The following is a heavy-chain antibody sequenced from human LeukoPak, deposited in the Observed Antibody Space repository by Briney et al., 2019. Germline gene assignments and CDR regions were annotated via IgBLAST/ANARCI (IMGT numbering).Heavy chain of an antibody. CDR3: ATLRFLEWFSYYYYMDV. J-gene: IGHJ6*03. CDR1: GYTFTDYY. D-gene: IGHD3-3*01. CDR2: VDPEDGET. V-gene: IGHV1-69-2*01. Sequence: ASVKVSCKVSGYTFTDYYMHWVRQAPGKGLEWMGLVDPEDGETIYAEKFQGRVTITADTSTDTAYMELSSLRSEDTAVYYCATLRFLEWFSYYYYMDVWGKGTTVTASS.